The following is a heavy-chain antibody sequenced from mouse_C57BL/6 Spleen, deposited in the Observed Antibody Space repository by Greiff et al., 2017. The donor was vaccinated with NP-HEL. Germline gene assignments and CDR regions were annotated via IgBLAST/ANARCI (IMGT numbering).Heavy chain of an antibody. D-gene: IGHD1-1*01. V-gene: IGHV1-59*01. CDR1: GYTFTSYW. CDR3: ARGWYYGSSAWFAY. Sequence: QVQLQQPGAELVRPGTSVKLSCKASGYTFTSYWMHWVKQRPGQGLEWIGVIDPSDSYTNYNQKFKGKATLTVDTSSSTAYMQLSSLTSEDSAVYYCARGWYYGSSAWFAYWGQGTLVTVSA. CDR2: IDPSDSYT. J-gene: IGHJ3*01.